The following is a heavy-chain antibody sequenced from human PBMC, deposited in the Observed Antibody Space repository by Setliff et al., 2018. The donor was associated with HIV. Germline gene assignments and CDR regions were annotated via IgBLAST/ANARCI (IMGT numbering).Heavy chain of an antibody. V-gene: IGHV4-39*01. CDR2: IYYSGST. J-gene: IGHJ5*02. CDR1: GDSFNGSHYL. Sequence: PSETLSLTCTVSGDSFNGSHYLWVWIRQPPGKGLEWIGSIYYSGSTYYNPSLKSRVTISVDPSKNQFSLKLISVTAADTAVYYCARYGGNSFWFDPWGQGTLVTVSS. CDR3: ARYGGNSFWFDP. D-gene: IGHD2-21*01.